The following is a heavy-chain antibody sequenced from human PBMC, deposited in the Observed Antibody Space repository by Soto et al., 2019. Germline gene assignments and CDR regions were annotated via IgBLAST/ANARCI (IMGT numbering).Heavy chain of an antibody. CDR1: GFSLSTSGVG. CDR3: AHTDSSSSYYYYYGMDV. Sequence: QITLKESGPTLVKPTQTLTLTCTFSGFSLSTSGVGVGWIRQPPGKALEWLALIYWDDDKRYSPSLKSRLTITKXXSXNXXVLTMTNMDPVDTATYYCAHTDSSSSYYYYYGMDVWGQGTTVTVSS. D-gene: IGHD6-6*01. J-gene: IGHJ6*02. V-gene: IGHV2-5*02. CDR2: IYWDDDK.